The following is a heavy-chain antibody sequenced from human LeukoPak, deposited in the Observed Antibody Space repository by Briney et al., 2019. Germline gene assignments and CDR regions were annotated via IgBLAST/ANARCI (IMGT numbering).Heavy chain of an antibody. CDR2: IYHSGST. J-gene: IGHJ4*02. Sequence: SGTLSLTCAVSGGSISSSNWWSWVRQPPGKGLEWTGEIYHSGSTNYNPSLKSRVTISVDKSKNQFSLKLSSVTAADTAVYYCARGGVRCSGGSCSDPYFDYWGQGTLVTVSS. CDR3: ARGGVRCSGGSCSDPYFDY. D-gene: IGHD2-15*01. CDR1: GGSISSSNW. V-gene: IGHV4-4*02.